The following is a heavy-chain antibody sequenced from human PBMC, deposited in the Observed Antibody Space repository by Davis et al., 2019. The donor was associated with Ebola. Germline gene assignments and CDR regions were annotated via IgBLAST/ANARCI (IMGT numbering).Heavy chain of an antibody. CDR1: GYTFTNYD. CDR2: IIPMTGST. Sequence: AASVKVSCKASGYTFTNYDVHWVRQAPGQGYRWIGRIIPMTGSTNYAQRFQGRITITADKSTNTAYMEMNSLTSEDTAVYYCAAKLGGAYNYWAPTFDYWGQGTLVTVSS. V-gene: IGHV1-69*04. J-gene: IGHJ4*02. D-gene: IGHD5-24*01. CDR3: AAKLGGAYNYWAPTFDY.